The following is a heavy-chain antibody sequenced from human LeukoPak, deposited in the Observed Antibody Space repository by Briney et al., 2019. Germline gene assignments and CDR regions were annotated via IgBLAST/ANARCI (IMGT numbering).Heavy chain of an antibody. Sequence: SETLSLTCTVSGGSISSSSYYWGWIRQPPGKGLEWIGSIYYSGSTYYNPSIKSRVTISVDTSKNQFSLKLSSVTAADTAVYYGVTLGYCSSTSCYANWFDPWGQGTLVTVSS. V-gene: IGHV4-39*01. CDR1: GGSISSSSYY. D-gene: IGHD2-2*01. CDR3: VTLGYCSSTSCYANWFDP. CDR2: IYYSGST. J-gene: IGHJ5*02.